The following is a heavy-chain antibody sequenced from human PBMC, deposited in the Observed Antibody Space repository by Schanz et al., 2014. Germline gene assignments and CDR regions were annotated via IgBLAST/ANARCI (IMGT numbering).Heavy chain of an antibody. D-gene: IGHD3-22*01. CDR2: INWSDGST. CDR1: GFTFSSYG. CDR3: AKDGRLPYYGTGSDFDY. J-gene: IGHJ4*02. Sequence: VHLVESGGGLVQPGGSLRLSCAASGFTFSSYGMHWVRQAPGRGLEWVSAINWSDGSTGYADSVKGRFTISRDNGKNSLYLQMNSLRAGDTAVYYCAKDGRLPYYGTGSDFDYWGQGTLVAVSS. V-gene: IGHV3-NL1*01.